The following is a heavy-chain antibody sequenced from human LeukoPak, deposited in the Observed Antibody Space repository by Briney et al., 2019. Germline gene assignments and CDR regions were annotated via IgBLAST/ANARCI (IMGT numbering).Heavy chain of an antibody. Sequence: GGSLRLSCAASGFTFSSYWMHWVRQAPGKGLVWVSRINSDGSSTSHADSVKGRFTISRDNAKNTLYLQMNSLRAEDTAVYYCARHSSSWYPEYYGMDVWGQGTTVTVSS. CDR3: ARHSSSWYPEYYGMDV. D-gene: IGHD6-13*01. J-gene: IGHJ6*02. CDR1: GFTFSSYW. CDR2: INSDGSST. V-gene: IGHV3-74*01.